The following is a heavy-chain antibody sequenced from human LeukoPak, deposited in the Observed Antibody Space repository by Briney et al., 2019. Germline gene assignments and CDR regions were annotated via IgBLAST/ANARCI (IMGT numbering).Heavy chain of an antibody. CDR2: ICGGGGST. Sequence: PGGSLRLSCAASGFTFSNYAMSWVRQAPGKGLEWVSGICGGGGSTYYADSVKGRFTISRDNSKNTLYLQMNSLRAEDTAVYYCAKDRRYDILTGYRSPSSDYWGQGTLVAVSS. D-gene: IGHD3-9*01. V-gene: IGHV3-23*01. J-gene: IGHJ4*02. CDR1: GFTFSNYA. CDR3: AKDRRYDILTGYRSPSSDY.